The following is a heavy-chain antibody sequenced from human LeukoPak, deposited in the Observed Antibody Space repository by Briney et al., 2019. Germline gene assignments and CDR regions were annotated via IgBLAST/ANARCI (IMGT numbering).Heavy chain of an antibody. V-gene: IGHV3-21*01. J-gene: IGHJ3*02. Sequence: GGSLRLSCAASGFTFSSYNMNWVRQAPGKGLEWVSSISSSSSYIYYADSLKGRFTISRDNAKNSLYLQMNSLRADDTAVYYCARSGGSRGDAFDIWGQGTMVTVSS. D-gene: IGHD2-15*01. CDR1: GFTFSSYN. CDR2: ISSSSSYI. CDR3: ARSGGSRGDAFDI.